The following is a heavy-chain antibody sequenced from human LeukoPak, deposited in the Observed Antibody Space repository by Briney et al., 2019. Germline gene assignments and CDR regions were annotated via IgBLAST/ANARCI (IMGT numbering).Heavy chain of an antibody. CDR1: GDSISNNNYY. CDR2: IYFSGST. V-gene: IGHV4-39*01. Sequence: KSSETLSLTCTVSGDSISNNNYYWGWIRQPPGKGLEWIGNIYFSGSTYYTPSLKSRVTISVDTSTNQFSLKLSSVTAADTAVYYCARPGTYYFYFDSWSQGTLVTVSS. CDR3: ARPGTYYFYFDS. D-gene: IGHD2/OR15-2a*01. J-gene: IGHJ4*02.